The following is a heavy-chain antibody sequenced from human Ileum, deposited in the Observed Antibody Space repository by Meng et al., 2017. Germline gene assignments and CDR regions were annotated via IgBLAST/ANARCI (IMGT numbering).Heavy chain of an antibody. J-gene: IGHJ4*02. CDR2: MYPSVTT. D-gene: IGHD6-19*01. V-gene: IGHV4-4*03. Sequence: QGHLTAWGPGRWSPPGSWSLTSAVSAASFRVVPWWSWFRQPPGKGLEWIGEMYPSVTTNYHPSLKSRVTISMDTSKNQLSLKLSSVTAADTAVYYCARHIAVSGTRGFDSWGQGTLVTVFS. CDR3: ARHIAVSGTRGFDS. CDR1: AASFRVVPW.